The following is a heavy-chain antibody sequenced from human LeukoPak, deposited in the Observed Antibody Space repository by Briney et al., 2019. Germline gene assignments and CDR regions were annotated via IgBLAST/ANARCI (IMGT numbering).Heavy chain of an antibody. CDR2: ISGSGGST. J-gene: IGHJ6*02. CDR3: AKRMSRGRLLVIYYYGMDA. V-gene: IGHV3-23*01. Sequence: PGGSLRLSCAASGFTFSSYAMSWVRQAPGKGLEWVSAISGSGGSTYYADSVKGRFTISRDNSKNTLYLQMNSLRAEDTAVYYCAKRMSRGRLLVIYYYGMDAWGQGTTVTVSS. D-gene: IGHD2-15*01. CDR1: GFTFSSYA.